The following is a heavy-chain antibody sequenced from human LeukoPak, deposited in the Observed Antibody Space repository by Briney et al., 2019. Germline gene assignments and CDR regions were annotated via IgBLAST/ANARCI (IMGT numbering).Heavy chain of an antibody. CDR3: AKDGTVVTPLPFDY. Sequence: GGSLRLSCAASGFTFSTYWMSWVRQAPGKGLEWVSAISGSGGSTYYADSVKGRFTISRDNSKNTLYLQMNSLRAEDTAVYYCAKDGTVVTPLPFDYWGQGTPVTVSS. J-gene: IGHJ4*02. V-gene: IGHV3-23*01. CDR2: ISGSGGST. CDR1: GFTFSTYW. D-gene: IGHD4-23*01.